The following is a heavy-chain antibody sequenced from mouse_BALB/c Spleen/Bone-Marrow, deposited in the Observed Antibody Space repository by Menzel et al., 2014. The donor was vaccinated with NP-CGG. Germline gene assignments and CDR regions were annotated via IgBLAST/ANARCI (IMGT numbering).Heavy chain of an antibody. D-gene: IGHD2-4*01. J-gene: IGHJ3*01. V-gene: IGHV1S137*01. CDR1: GYTFTDYA. CDR2: ISTYYGDA. Sequence: VQLQQSGAELVRPGVSVKISCKGSGYTFTDYAMHWVKQSHAKSLEWIGVISTYYGDASYNQKFKGKATMTVDKSSSTAYMELARLTSEDSAIYYCARGGYTMITTFAYWGQGTLVTVSA. CDR3: ARGGYTMITTFAY.